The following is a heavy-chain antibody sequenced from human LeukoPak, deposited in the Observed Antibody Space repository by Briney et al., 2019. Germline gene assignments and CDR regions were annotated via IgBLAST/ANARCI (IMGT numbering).Heavy chain of an antibody. Sequence: GGSLRLSCAASGFTFSNAWMSWVRQAPGKGLELVGRIKSKTDGGTTDYAAPVKGRFTISRDDSKNTLYLQMNSLKTEDTAVYYCTTDRYGSGSYGDYYYYYGMDVWGQGTTVTVSS. V-gene: IGHV3-15*01. CDR2: IKSKTDGGTT. D-gene: IGHD3-10*01. CDR1: GFTFSNAW. CDR3: TTDRYGSGSYGDYYYYYGMDV. J-gene: IGHJ6*02.